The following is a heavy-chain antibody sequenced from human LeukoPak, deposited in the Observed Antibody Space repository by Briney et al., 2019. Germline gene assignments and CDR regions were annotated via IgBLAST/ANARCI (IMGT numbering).Heavy chain of an antibody. D-gene: IGHD4-17*01. CDR3: ARADYGDHPWDFDY. J-gene: IGHJ4*02. CDR1: GYTFTSYY. CDR2: INPSGGST. Sequence: ASVKVSCKASGYTFTSYYIHWVRQAPGQGLEWMGIINPSGGSTNYAQKFQGRVTMTRDTSTSTAYMELRSLRSDDTAVYYCARADYGDHPWDFDYWGQGTLVTVSS. V-gene: IGHV1-46*01.